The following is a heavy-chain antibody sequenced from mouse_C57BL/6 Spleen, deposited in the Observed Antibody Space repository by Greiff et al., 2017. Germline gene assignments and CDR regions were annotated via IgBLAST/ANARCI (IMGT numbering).Heavy chain of an antibody. J-gene: IGHJ2*01. V-gene: IGHV1-61*01. CDR1: GYTFTSYW. CDR2: IHPSDSET. Sequence: VQLQQPGAELVRPGSSVKLSCKASGYTFTSYWMDWVNQRPGQGLEWIGNIHPSDSETHYNQKFKDKATLTVYKSSSTAYMQLSSLASEDSAVYYCAREGGYFDYWGQGTTLTVSS. CDR3: AREGGYFDY.